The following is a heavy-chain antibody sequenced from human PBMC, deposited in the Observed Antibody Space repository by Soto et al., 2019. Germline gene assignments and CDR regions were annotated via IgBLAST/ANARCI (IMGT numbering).Heavy chain of an antibody. CDR2: IWYGGSNK. V-gene: IGHV3-33*08. CDR3: ARDRSLIFAVPPYGMDV. D-gene: IGHD3-3*01. Sequence: PGGSLRLSCAASGFTFSSYGMHWVRQAPGKGLEWVAVIWYGGSNKYYADSVKGRFTISRDNSKNRLYLHMDSLRAEDTAVYYCARDRSLIFAVPPYGMDVWGQGTTVTVSS. CDR1: GFTFSSYG. J-gene: IGHJ6*02.